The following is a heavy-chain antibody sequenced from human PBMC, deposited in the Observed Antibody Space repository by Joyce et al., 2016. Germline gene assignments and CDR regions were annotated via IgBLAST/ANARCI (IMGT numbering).Heavy chain of an antibody. CDR2: IRTKANNYAT. D-gene: IGHD4-17*01. J-gene: IGHJ4*02. Sequence: EVQLVESGGALVQPGGSLKLSCSASGFTFSGSAIHWVRLASGKGLEWIGRIRTKANNYATTYTASLEGRFTISRDDSKNTAYLQINNLKSEDTAVYYCARHGSLPYGAPNDYWGPGTLVTVSS. CDR1: GFTFSGSA. CDR3: ARHGSLPYGAPNDY. V-gene: IGHV3-73*02.